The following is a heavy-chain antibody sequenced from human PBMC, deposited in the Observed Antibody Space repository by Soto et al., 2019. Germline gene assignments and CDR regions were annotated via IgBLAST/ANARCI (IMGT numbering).Heavy chain of an antibody. J-gene: IGHJ6*03. CDR3: ARGPGVATINYYSYMDV. CDR1: GYTFTGYY. CDR2: INPNSGGT. Sequence: QVQLVQSGAEVKKPGASVKVSCKASGYTFTGYYMHWVRQAPGQGLEWMGWINPNSGGTNDAQKFQGWVPMTRETSIRTAYRGLRRPRSDDTAVYYCARGPGVATINYYSYMDVWGKGTTVTVSS. V-gene: IGHV1-2*04. D-gene: IGHD5-12*01.